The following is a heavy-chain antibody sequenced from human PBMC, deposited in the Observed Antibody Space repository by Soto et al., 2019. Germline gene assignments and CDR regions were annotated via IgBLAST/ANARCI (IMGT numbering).Heavy chain of an antibody. CDR1: GFSLSDLF. Sequence: EVQLVESGGDLVQPGGSLRLSCSASGFSLSDLFIDWVRQAPGKGLEWVGRTKDKAYSYTTEYAASMKGRFTISRDESMNSLYLQMSSLKTEDTAVYYCASIRGVFGYWGQGTLVTVSS. CDR3: ASIRGVFGY. V-gene: IGHV3-72*01. J-gene: IGHJ4*02. D-gene: IGHD3-10*01. CDR2: TKDKAYSYTT.